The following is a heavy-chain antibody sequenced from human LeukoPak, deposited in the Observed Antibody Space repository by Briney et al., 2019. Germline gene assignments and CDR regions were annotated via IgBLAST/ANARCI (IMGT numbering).Heavy chain of an antibody. CDR1: GFTFSRYA. CDR3: AKMVREFYTISYYFDY. V-gene: IGHV3-23*01. Sequence: AGGSLRLSCAVSGFTFSRYAMNWVRQAPGKGLEWVSGISGSGPGTYYADSVKGRFTISRDNSKNTLYLQMNSLRAEDTAVYYCAKMVREFYTISYYFDYWGQGTLVTVSS. D-gene: IGHD2-8*01. J-gene: IGHJ4*02. CDR2: ISGSGPGT.